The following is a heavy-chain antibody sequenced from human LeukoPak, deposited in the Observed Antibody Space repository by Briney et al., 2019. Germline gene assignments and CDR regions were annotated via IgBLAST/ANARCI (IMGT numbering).Heavy chain of an antibody. V-gene: IGHV3-30*18. D-gene: IGHD2/OR15-2a*01. Sequence: GGSLRLSCAASGFTFSSYGMHWVRQAPGKGLEWVAVISYDGSNKYYADSVKGRFTISRDNSKNTLYLQMNSLRAEDTAVYYCAKVGSMAGDYWGQGTLVTVSS. CDR2: ISYDGSNK. CDR3: AKVGSMAGDY. CDR1: GFTFSSYG. J-gene: IGHJ4*02.